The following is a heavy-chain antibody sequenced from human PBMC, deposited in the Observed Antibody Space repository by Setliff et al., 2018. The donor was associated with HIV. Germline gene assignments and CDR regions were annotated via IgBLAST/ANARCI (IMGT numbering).Heavy chain of an antibody. D-gene: IGHD3-22*01. Sequence: PGGSLRLSCAVSGFTFSTYGMHWVRQAPGKGLEWVTFIEHDGSNKYYADSVKGRFTISRDNSKNTLYLQMNSLRAEDTAVYYCAKDRVWYYDSSGPFDYWGQGTLVTVSS. J-gene: IGHJ4*02. V-gene: IGHV3-30*02. CDR1: GFTFSTYG. CDR2: IEHDGSNK. CDR3: AKDRVWYYDSSGPFDY.